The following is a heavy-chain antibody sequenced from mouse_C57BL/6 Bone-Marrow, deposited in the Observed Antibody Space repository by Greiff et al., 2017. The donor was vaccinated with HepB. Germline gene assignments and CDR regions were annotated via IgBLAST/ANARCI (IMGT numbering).Heavy chain of an antibody. CDR3: AREEYGSSTWFAY. CDR2: IYPGSGNT. D-gene: IGHD1-1*01. Sequence: QVQLKQSGAELVRPGASVKLSCKASGYTFTDYYINWVKQRPGQGLEWIARIYPGSGNTYYNEKFKGKATLTAEKSSSTAYMQLSSLTSEDSAVYFCAREEYGSSTWFAYWGQGTLVTVSA. V-gene: IGHV1-76*01. CDR1: GYTFTDYY. J-gene: IGHJ3*01.